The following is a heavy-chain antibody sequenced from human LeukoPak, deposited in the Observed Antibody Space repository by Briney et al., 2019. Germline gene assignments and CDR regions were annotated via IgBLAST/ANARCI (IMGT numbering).Heavy chain of an antibody. V-gene: IGHV6-1*01. CDR2: TYFRSQWYS. D-gene: IGHD5-18*01. CDR3: LREYTYGRFDY. Sequence: SQTLSLTCAISGDSVSSDSAAWNWIRQPPSRGLEWLGRTYFRSQWYSDYAVSVRSRITINSETSKNQFSLHLNSVTPDDTAVYFCLREYTYGRFDYWGQGTLVTVSS. CDR1: GDSVSSDSAA. J-gene: IGHJ4*02.